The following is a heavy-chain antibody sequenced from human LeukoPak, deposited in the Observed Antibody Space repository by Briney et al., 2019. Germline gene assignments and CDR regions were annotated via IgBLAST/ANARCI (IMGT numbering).Heavy chain of an antibody. Sequence: SETLSLTCTVSGGSLSSYYWSWIRQPAGKGLEWIGRVYTSGSTNYNPSLKSRVTMSIDTSKNQFSLEASSVTAADTAVYYCARAPGYCSTTSCEYYYYMDVWGKGTTVTVSS. D-gene: IGHD2-2*01. CDR3: ARAPGYCSTTSCEYYYYMDV. CDR1: GGSLSSYY. CDR2: VYTSGST. V-gene: IGHV4-4*07. J-gene: IGHJ6*03.